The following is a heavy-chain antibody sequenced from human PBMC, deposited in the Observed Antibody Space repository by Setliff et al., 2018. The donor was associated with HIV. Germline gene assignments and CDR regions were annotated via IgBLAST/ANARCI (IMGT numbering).Heavy chain of an antibody. CDR1: GYTFNGYS. D-gene: IGHD3-10*01. V-gene: IGHV1-2*02. J-gene: IGHJ1*01. CDR3: ARVRAGGEYFQY. CDR2: INPNSGGT. Sequence: WASVKVSCKASGYTFNGYSMHWVRQAPGQGLEWMGWINPNSGGTNYAQKFQGRVIMTRDKSISTAYMELNRLRSDDTAVYYCARVRAGGEYFQYWGQGTLVTVSS.